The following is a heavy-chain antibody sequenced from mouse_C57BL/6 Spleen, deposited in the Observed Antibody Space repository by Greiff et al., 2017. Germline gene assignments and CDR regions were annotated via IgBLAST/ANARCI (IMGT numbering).Heavy chain of an antibody. Sequence: QVHVKQSGAELARPGASVKMSCKASGYTFTSYTMHWVKQRPGQGLEWIGYINPSSGYTKYNQKFKDKATLTADKSSSTAYMQLSSLTSEDSAVYYCARYHGSAMDYWGQGTSVTVSS. CDR2: INPSSGYT. D-gene: IGHD2-2*01. CDR3: ARYHGSAMDY. J-gene: IGHJ4*01. V-gene: IGHV1-4*01. CDR1: GYTFTSYT.